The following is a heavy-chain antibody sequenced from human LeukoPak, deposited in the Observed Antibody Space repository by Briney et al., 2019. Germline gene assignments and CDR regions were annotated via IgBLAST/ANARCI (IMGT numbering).Heavy chain of an antibody. J-gene: IGHJ4*02. D-gene: IGHD6-19*01. CDR1: GFTVSSNY. Sequence: GGSLRPSCAASGFTVSSNYMSWVRQAPGKGLEWVSIIYSGGSTNYADSVKGRFTISRDNSKNTLYLQMNSLRAEDTAVYYCARDRSGWESDYWGQGTLVTVSS. V-gene: IGHV3-66*01. CDR2: IYSGGST. CDR3: ARDRSGWESDY.